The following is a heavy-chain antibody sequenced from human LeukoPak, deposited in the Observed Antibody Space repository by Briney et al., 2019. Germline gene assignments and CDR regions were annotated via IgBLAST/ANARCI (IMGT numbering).Heavy chain of an antibody. V-gene: IGHV1-2*02. J-gene: IGHJ5*02. CDR2: INPNSGGT. CDR1: GYTFTGYY. CDR3: ARNTGGSSGYGGDWFDP. D-gene: IGHD5-12*01. Sequence: ASVKVSCKASGYTFTGYYMHWVRQAPGQGGEWMGWINPNSGGTNYAQKFQGRVTMTRDTAIRTAYMELSRLRSDDTAVYYCARNTGGSSGYGGDWFDPWGQGTLVTVSS.